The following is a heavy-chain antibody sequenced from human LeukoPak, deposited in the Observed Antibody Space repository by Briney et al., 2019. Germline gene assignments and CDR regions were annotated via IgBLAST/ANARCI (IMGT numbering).Heavy chain of an antibody. CDR1: GFTFSDYY. J-gene: IGHJ3*02. CDR2: ISGSGSTI. Sequence: SGGSLRLSCAASGFTFSDYYMSWIRQAPGKGLEWVSYISGSGSTIYYADSVKGRFTISRDNAKNSLYLQMNSLRAEDTAVYYCARESTIFGVVNAFDIWGQGTMVTVSS. V-gene: IGHV3-11*04. CDR3: ARESTIFGVVNAFDI. D-gene: IGHD3-3*01.